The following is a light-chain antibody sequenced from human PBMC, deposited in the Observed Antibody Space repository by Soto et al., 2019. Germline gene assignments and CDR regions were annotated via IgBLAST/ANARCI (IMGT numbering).Light chain of an antibody. J-gene: IGLJ1*01. CDR2: LND. V-gene: IGLV1-44*01. CDR3: AAWDDSLNAL. Sequence: QSVLTQPPSLSATPGQRVNISCSGSFSNIGDNAVNWYQQLPGAAPKLLIYLNDQRPSGVPARFSGSKSGTSAFLAISGLQSEDEADYYCAAWDDSLNALFGTGTKVTVL. CDR1: FSNIGDNA.